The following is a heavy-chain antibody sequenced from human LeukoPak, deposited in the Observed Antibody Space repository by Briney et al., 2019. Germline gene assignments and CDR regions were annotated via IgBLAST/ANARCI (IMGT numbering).Heavy chain of an antibody. Sequence: ASVKVSCKASGYTFTSYAMHWVRQAPGQRLEWMGWINAGNGNTKYSQEFQGRVTITRDTSASTAYMELSSLRSEDMAVYYCARERSPYSSSWYRGPLDYWGQGTLVTVSS. V-gene: IGHV1-3*03. CDR3: ARERSPYSSSWYRGPLDY. CDR1: GYTFTSYA. CDR2: INAGNGNT. D-gene: IGHD6-13*01. J-gene: IGHJ4*02.